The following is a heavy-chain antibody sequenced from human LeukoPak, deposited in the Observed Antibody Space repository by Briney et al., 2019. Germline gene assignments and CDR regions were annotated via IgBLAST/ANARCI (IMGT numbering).Heavy chain of an antibody. J-gene: IGHJ4*02. CDR1: GFIFRSYS. Sequence: GGSLRLSCAASGFIFRSYSMIWVRQAPGKGLEWVSSISSESNYIHYTDSAKGRFSISRDDAKNLLYLQMNSVIGEDTAVYYCVRDLWRYFGSGTFYGSGRWGQGTLVTVAS. CDR2: ISSESNYI. V-gene: IGHV3-21*01. CDR3: VRDLWRYFGSGTFYGSGR. D-gene: IGHD3-10*01.